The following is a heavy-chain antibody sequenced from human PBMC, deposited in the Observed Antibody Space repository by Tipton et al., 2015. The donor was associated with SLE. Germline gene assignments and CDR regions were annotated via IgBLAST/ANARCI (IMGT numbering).Heavy chain of an antibody. CDR2: INQSGST. Sequence: TLSLTCAVYGGSFSGYYWTWIRQPPGKGLEWIGEINQSGSTNYNPSLKSRVTTSVDTSKNQFFLKLTSVTAADTAAYFCSRGRGGAFDMWGQGTMVTVSS. D-gene: IGHD3-10*01. J-gene: IGHJ3*02. CDR3: SRGRGGAFDM. V-gene: IGHV4-34*01. CDR1: GGSFSGYY.